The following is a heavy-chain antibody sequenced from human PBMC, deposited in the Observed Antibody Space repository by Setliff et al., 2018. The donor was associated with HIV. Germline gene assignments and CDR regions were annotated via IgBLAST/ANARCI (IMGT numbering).Heavy chain of an antibody. J-gene: IGHJ4*02. Sequence: SETLSLTCTVSGYSISSGYYWGWIRQPPGKGLEWIGSIHHSGGTYNNPSLKSRVTISVDTSKNQFSLKLTSVTAADTAVYYCARTLRAAAMGYFDYWGQGTLVTVSS. CDR2: IHHSGGT. D-gene: IGHD5-18*01. CDR3: ARTLRAAAMGYFDY. V-gene: IGHV4-38-2*02. CDR1: GYSISSGYY.